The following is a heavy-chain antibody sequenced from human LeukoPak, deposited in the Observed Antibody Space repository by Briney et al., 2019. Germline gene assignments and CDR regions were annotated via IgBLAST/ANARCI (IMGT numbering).Heavy chain of an antibody. V-gene: IGHV3-23*01. CDR1: GFSFSSHV. J-gene: IGHJ4*02. D-gene: IGHD3-22*01. CDR2: ISGGGGDT. Sequence: GGSLRLSCAASGFSFSSHVMHWVRQAPGKGLEWVSGISGGGGDTYYADSVKGRFTISRDNSKNTLNLRMDSLRAEDTALYYCAKDQNYESSGYYGGFDYWGQGTLVTVSS. CDR3: AKDQNYESSGYYGGFDY.